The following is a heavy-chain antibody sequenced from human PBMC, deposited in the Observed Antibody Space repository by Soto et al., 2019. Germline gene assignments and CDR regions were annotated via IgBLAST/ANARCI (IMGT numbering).Heavy chain of an antibody. Sequence: QVQLVESGGGVVQPGRSLRLSCAASGFTFSSYGMHWVRQAPGKGLAWVAVIWYDGSNKYYADSVKGRFTISRDNSKNTLYLQMNSLRAEDTAVYYCARDGDSSSPPSYYYYGMDVWGQGTTVTVSS. CDR3: ARDGDSSSPPSYYYYGMDV. J-gene: IGHJ6*02. CDR1: GFTFSSYG. D-gene: IGHD6-6*01. V-gene: IGHV3-33*01. CDR2: IWYDGSNK.